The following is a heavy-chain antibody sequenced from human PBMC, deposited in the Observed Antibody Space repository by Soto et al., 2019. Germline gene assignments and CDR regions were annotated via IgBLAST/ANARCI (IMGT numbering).Heavy chain of an antibody. J-gene: IGHJ4*02. V-gene: IGHV3-74*01. CDR1: GFSFSGYW. CDR3: VLFNSTSGYDY. Sequence: EVQLVESGGDLVQPGGSLRLSCAASGFSFSGYWMHWVRQAPGKGLVWVSCVNTDESSRSYADAVKGRFTISRDNAKNILYLQMTSLRVEDTAVYYCVLFNSTSGYDYWGQGTLVTVSS. D-gene: IGHD2-2*01. CDR2: VNTDESSR.